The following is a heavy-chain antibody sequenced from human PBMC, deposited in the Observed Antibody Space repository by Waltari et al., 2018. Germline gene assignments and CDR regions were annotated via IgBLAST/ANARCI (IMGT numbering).Heavy chain of an antibody. J-gene: IGHJ4*02. CDR1: GYTFTAYH. Sequence: QVQLVQSGAEVKKPGASVKVSCKTSGYTFTAYHMQWVRQAPGQGLEWMGWINSKSGDRGYAQKFLGRVTMTRETSVSTIYMELGGLKSDDTAVYYCAREGLTGRGFDYWGQGTLVTVSS. CDR2: INSKSGDR. CDR3: AREGLTGRGFDY. V-gene: IGHV1-2*02. D-gene: IGHD3-10*01.